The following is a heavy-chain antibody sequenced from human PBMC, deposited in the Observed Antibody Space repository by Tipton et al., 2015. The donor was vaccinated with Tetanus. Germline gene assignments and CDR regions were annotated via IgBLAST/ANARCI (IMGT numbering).Heavy chain of an antibody. CDR2: ISGRDGNT. Sequence: GSLRLSCAASGFTFSSYAMNWVRQAPGKGLEWVAAISGRDGNTYYADSVRGRFTISRDNSKNTLYLQMNSLRAEDTAVYYCAKFLAELNWDDAFDVWGHGTKVTVSS. CDR1: GFTFSSYA. CDR3: AKFLAELNWDDAFDV. D-gene: IGHD7-27*01. V-gene: IGHV3-23*01. J-gene: IGHJ3*01.